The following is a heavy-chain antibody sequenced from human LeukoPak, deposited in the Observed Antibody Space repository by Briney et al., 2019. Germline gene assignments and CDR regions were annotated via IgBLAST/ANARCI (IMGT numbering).Heavy chain of an antibody. D-gene: IGHD6-13*01. Sequence: PGGSLRLSCAASGFTFSSYAMHWVRQAPGKGLEYVSAISSNGGSTYYANSVKGRFTISRDNSKNTLYLQMNSLRAEDTAVYYCAKGHERGSSWLLARGDYFDYWGQGTLVTVSS. CDR2: ISSNGGST. CDR1: GFTFSSYA. J-gene: IGHJ4*02. V-gene: IGHV3-64*01. CDR3: AKGHERGSSWLLARGDYFDY.